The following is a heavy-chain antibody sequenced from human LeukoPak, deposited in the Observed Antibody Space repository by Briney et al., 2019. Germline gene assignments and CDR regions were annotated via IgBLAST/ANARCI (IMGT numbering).Heavy chain of an antibody. Sequence: PGGSLRLSCAASGFTFSDYYMSWIRQAPGKGLEWVSYISSSGSTIYYADSVKGRFTISRDNAKNSLYLQMNSLRAEDTAVYYCAREPRQIWFGDPLCYFDYWGQGTLVTVSS. D-gene: IGHD3-10*01. CDR3: AREPRQIWFGDPLCYFDY. CDR1: GFTFSDYY. CDR2: ISSSGSTI. V-gene: IGHV3-11*04. J-gene: IGHJ4*02.